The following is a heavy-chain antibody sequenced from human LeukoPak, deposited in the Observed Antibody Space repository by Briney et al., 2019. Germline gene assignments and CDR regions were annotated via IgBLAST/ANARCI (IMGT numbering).Heavy chain of an antibody. V-gene: IGHV3-21*01. CDR1: GFTFSSYS. CDR2: ISSSSSYI. Sequence: GGSLRLSCAASGFTFSSYSMNWVRQAPGKGLEWVSSISSSSSYIYYADSVKGRFTISRDNAENSLYLQMNSLRAEDTAVYYCASWAYSSSWNPPWGQGTLVTVSS. J-gene: IGHJ5*02. CDR3: ASWAYSSSWNPP. D-gene: IGHD6-13*01.